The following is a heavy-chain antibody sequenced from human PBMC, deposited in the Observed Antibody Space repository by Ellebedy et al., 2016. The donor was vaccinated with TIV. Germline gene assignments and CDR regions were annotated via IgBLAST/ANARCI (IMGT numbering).Heavy chain of an antibody. CDR3: ARGGAYYDSRNAFDI. D-gene: IGHD3-22*01. J-gene: IGHJ3*02. V-gene: IGHV3-74*01. CDR2: INSGGSST. Sequence: PGGSLRLSCAASGFTFSGFWMHWVRHAPGKGLVWVSRINSGGSSTTYADSVKGRFTISRDNAKSTLFLQMNSLRAEDTAVYYCARGGAYYDSRNAFDIWGQGTMVTVSS. CDR1: GFTFSGFW.